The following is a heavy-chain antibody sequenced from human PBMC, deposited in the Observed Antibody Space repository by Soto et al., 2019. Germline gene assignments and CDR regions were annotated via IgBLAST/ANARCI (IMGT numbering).Heavy chain of an antibody. CDR1: GGSISSYY. CDR3: ARGRSIVLNYYYYMDV. J-gene: IGHJ6*03. D-gene: IGHD2-8*01. CDR2: IYYSGST. V-gene: IGHV4-59*01. Sequence: SETLSLTCTVSGGSISSYYWSWIRQPPGKGLEWIGYIYYSGSTNYNPSLKSRVTISVDTSKNQFSLKLSSVTAAETAVYYCARGRSIVLNYYYYMDVWGKGTTVTVSS.